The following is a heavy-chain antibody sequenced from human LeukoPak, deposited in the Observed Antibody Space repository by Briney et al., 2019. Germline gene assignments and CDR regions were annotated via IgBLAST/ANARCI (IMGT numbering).Heavy chain of an antibody. J-gene: IGHJ4*02. CDR3: AKKVGLVSAPLYYFDV. Sequence: PGGSLRLSCAASGFTFSSYAMSWVRQAPGKGLEWVSAISGPAGSWDYADSVKGRFTISRDNPKNTLFLQMNSLRADDTAIYYCAKKVGLVSAPLYYFDVWGQGTLVTVSS. D-gene: IGHD5/OR15-5a*01. CDR1: GFTFSSYA. CDR2: ISGPAGSW. V-gene: IGHV3-23*01.